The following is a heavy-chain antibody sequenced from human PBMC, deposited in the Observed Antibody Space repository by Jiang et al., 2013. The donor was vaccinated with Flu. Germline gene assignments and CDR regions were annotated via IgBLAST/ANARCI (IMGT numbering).Heavy chain of an antibody. D-gene: IGHD3-22*01. CDR2: GSDH. CDR3: ARPFYYDSSGYYDY. V-gene: IGHV3-33*01. J-gene: IGHJ4*02. Sequence: GSDHYYADSVKGRFTISRDNSKNTLYLQMNSLRAEDTALYYCARPFYYDSSGYYDYWGQGTLVTVSS.